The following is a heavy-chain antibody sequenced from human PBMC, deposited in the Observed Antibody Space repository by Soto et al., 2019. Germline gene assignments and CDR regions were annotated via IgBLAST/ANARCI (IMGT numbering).Heavy chain of an antibody. CDR2: IWYDGSKK. V-gene: IGHV3-33*01. CDR1: GFTFSSYG. Sequence: GGSLRLSCAESGFTFSSYGMHWVRQAPGKGLEWVAVIWYDGSKKYYADSVKGRFTISRDNSKNTLYLQMNSLRAEDTAVYYCERDEQDGPYGMDVWGQGTTVTVSS. CDR3: ERDEQDGPYGMDV. J-gene: IGHJ6*02.